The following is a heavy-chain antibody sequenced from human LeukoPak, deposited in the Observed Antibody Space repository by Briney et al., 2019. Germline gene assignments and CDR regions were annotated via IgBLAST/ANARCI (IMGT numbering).Heavy chain of an antibody. CDR3: ARQVSWAVFGGNWFDP. D-gene: IGHD3-3*01. V-gene: IGHV4-38-2*01. CDR1: GFSISSGYY. J-gene: IGHJ5*02. CDR2: IYHSGNT. Sequence: SETLSLTCAVSGFSISSGYYWGWIRQPPGKGLEWIASIYHSGNTYYNPSLKSRVAISVDTSKNQCSLTLNSVTASDTAVYYCARQVSWAVFGGNWFDPWGQGTLVTVSS.